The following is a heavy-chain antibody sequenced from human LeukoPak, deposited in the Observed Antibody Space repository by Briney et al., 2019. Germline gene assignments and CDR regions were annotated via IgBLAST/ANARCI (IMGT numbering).Heavy chain of an antibody. CDR2: IYFGGST. CDR3: AGGGNWLQIDY. D-gene: IGHD5-24*01. CDR1: GGSLSSYY. V-gene: IGHV4-59*01. Sequence: PSETLSLTCTVSGGSLSSYYWSWIRQPPGKGLEWIGYIYFGGSTNYNPSLKSRVTISVDMSKNQFSLKLNSVTGADTAVYYCAGGGNWLQIDYWGQGTLVTVSS. J-gene: IGHJ4*02.